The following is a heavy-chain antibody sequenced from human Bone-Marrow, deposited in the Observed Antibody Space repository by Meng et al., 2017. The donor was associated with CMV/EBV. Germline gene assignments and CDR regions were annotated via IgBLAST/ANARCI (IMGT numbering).Heavy chain of an antibody. CDR2: IKQDGSEK. J-gene: IGHJ5*02. CDR3: ARDVGYYYGPGSWGRFDP. Sequence: GGSLRLSCAASGFTFSSYWMSWVRQAPGKGLEWVANIKQDGSEKYYVDSVKGRFTISRDNSKNTLYLQMNSLRAEDTAVYYCARDVGYYYGPGSWGRFDPWGQGTRVTVSS. CDR1: GFTFSSYW. D-gene: IGHD3-10*01. V-gene: IGHV3-7*01.